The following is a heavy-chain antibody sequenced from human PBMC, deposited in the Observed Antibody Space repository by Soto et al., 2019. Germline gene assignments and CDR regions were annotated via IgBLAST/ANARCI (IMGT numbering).Heavy chain of an antibody. CDR1: GDSVSSNSAA. CDR2: TYYRSKWYN. J-gene: IGHJ6*02. D-gene: IGHD6-19*01. CDR3: ARSQQWLLLGMDV. V-gene: IGHV6-1*01. Sequence: PSQTLSLTCAIFGDSVSSNSAAWNWIRQSPSRGLEWLGRTYYRSKWYNDYAVSVKSRITVNPDTSKNQFSLPLNSVTPEDTAVYYCARSQQWLLLGMDVCGQATTGTGSS.